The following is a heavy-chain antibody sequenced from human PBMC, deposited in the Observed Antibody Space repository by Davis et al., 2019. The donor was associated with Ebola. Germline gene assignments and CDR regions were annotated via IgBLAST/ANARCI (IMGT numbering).Heavy chain of an antibody. CDR1: GFTFDDYA. CDR3: TKDAVNAGTDY. Sequence: SLKISCAASGFTFDDYAMHWVRQAPGKGLEWVSGISWNSGSIGYADSVKGRFTISRDNAKNSLYLQMNSLRAEDTALYYCTKDAVNAGTDYWGRGTLVIVSS. CDR2: ISWNSGSI. D-gene: IGHD6-13*01. J-gene: IGHJ4*02. V-gene: IGHV3-9*01.